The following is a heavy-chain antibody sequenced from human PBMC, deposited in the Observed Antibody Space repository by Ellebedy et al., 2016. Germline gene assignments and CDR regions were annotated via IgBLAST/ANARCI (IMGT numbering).Heavy chain of an antibody. CDR1: GGSISSYF. Sequence: SETLSLTCSVSGGSISSYFWSWIRQPPGKGLEWIAYIFYSGGTNSNPSLKSRVTISVDTSKNQFSLNLSSVSAADTAVYYCARGVTPQFDYWGQGILVTVSS. J-gene: IGHJ4*02. D-gene: IGHD2-21*02. V-gene: IGHV4-59*01. CDR3: ARGVTPQFDY. CDR2: IFYSGGT.